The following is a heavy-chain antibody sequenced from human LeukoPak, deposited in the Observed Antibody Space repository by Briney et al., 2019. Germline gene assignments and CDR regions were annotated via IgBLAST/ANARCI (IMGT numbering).Heavy chain of an antibody. CDR1: GFTVSSNY. CDR2: IYSGGST. D-gene: IGHD4/OR15-4a*01. Sequence: GGSLRLSCAASGFTVSSNYMSWVRQAPGKGLEWGSVIYSGGSTYYADSVKGRFTISRDNSKNTLYLQMNSLRAEDTAVYYWARGLTDVYGGEDWGQGTLVTVSS. J-gene: IGHJ4*02. CDR3: ARGLTDVYGGED. V-gene: IGHV3-66*01.